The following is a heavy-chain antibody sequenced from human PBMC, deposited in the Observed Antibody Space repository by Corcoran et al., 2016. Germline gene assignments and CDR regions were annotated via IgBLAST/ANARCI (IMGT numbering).Heavy chain of an antibody. J-gene: IGHJ6*02. V-gene: IGHV1-2*02. D-gene: IGHD2-2*02. CDR1: GYTFTGYY. CDR2: INPNSGGT. Sequence: QVQLVQSGAEVKKPGASVKVSCKASGYTFTGYYMHWVRQAPGQGLEWMGWINPNSGGTNYAQKFQGRVTMTRDTSIRTAYMELSRRRSDDTAGYYWARDLSAVVVPAAIHGAYDYGMDVWGQGTTVTVSS. CDR3: ARDLSAVVVPAAIHGAYDYGMDV.